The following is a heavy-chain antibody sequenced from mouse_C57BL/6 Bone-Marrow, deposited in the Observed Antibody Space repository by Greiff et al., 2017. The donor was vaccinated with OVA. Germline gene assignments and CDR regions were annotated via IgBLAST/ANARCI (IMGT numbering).Heavy chain of an antibody. Sequence: VQLQQPGAELVKPGASVKLSCKASGYTFTSYWMHWVKQRPGQGLEWIGMIHPNSGSTNYNEKFKSKATLTVDKSSSTAYMQLSSLTSEDSAVYYCARSAYGNYRLYYCDYWGQGTTLTVSS. CDR1: GYTFTSYW. CDR2: IHPNSGST. CDR3: ARSAYGNYRLYYCDY. J-gene: IGHJ2*01. D-gene: IGHD2-1*01. V-gene: IGHV1-64*01.